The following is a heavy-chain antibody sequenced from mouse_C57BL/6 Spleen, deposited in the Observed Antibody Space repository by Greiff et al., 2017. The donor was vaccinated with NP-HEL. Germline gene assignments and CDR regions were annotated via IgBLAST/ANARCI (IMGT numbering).Heavy chain of an antibody. CDR2: INPNNGGT. CDR1: GYTFTDYN. V-gene: IGHV1-18*01. Sequence: EVQLQQSGPELVKPGASVKIPCKASGYTFTDYNMDWVKQSHGKSLEWIGDINPNNGGTIYNQKFKGKATLTVDKSSSTAYMELRSLTSEDTAVYYCARRRVLLSEYYFDYWGQGTTLTVSS. CDR3: ARRRVLLSEYYFDY. J-gene: IGHJ2*01. D-gene: IGHD2-1*01.